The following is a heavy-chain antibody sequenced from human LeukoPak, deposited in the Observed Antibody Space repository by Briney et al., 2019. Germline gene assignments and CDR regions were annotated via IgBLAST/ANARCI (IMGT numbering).Heavy chain of an antibody. CDR3: AKSNGYGLVDI. CDR1: GYSISSGYY. CDR2: VYHSGST. J-gene: IGHJ3*02. V-gene: IGHV4-38-2*01. D-gene: IGHD3-10*01. Sequence: SETLSLTCSVSGYSISSGYYWGWMRQPPGKGLEWIGSVYHSGSTFYNPSLESRVTISVDTSKNQFSLKLRSVTAADTAVYYCAKSNGYGLVDIWGQGTMVTVSS.